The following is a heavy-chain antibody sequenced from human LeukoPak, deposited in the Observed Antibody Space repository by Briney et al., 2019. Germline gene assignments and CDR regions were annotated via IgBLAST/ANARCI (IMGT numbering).Heavy chain of an antibody. J-gene: IGHJ5*02. CDR1: AAREKVGDYE. CDR3: ARIGFSYGTVS. V-gene: IGHV4-39*01. D-gene: IGHD3-10*01. Sequence: DTQSLARTGAAAREKVGDYELGGTRKKPGKGLEWIGNIFYSGSTYYNPSLKSRVTISEDTSKNQFSLELNSVTAADTAVYFCARIGFSYGTVSWGQGALVTVSS. CDR2: IFYSGST.